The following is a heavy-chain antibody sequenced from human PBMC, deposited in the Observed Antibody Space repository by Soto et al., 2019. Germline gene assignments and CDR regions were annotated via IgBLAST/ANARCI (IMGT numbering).Heavy chain of an antibody. V-gene: IGHV3-7*01. CDR2: MKEDGSEK. J-gene: IGHJ4*02. Sequence: EVQLVESGGGLVQPGGSLRLSCAASGFTFSHYWMTWVRQAPGKGLGGVANMKEDGSEKNYVDSVKGQLPISRDNAKNSLYLQMNSLRAEDTAMYYCARGGSESDYWGQGTLVTVSS. D-gene: IGHD3-16*01. CDR3: ARGGSESDY. CDR1: GFTFSHYW.